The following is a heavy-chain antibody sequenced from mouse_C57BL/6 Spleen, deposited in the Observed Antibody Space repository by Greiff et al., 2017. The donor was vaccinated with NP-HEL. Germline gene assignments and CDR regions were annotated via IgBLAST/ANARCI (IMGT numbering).Heavy chain of an antibody. CDR3: ARDYGSLAGYFDV. J-gene: IGHJ1*03. V-gene: IGHV5-17*01. CDR1: GFTFSDYG. CDR2: ISSGSSTI. D-gene: IGHD1-1*01. Sequence: EVQLVESGGGLVKPGGSLKLSCAASGFTFSDYGMHWVRQAPEKGLEWVAYISSGSSTIYYADTVKGRFPISRDNAKNTLFLQMTSLRSEDTAMYYCARDYGSLAGYFDVWGTGTTVTVSS.